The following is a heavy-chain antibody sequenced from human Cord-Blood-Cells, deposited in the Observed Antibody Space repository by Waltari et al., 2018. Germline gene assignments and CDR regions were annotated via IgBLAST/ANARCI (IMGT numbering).Heavy chain of an antibody. J-gene: IGHJ4*02. CDR2: ITPFNGNT. V-gene: IGHV1-45*02. Sequence: QMQLVQSGAEVKKTGSSVKVSCKASGYTFTYRYLHWVRQAPGQALEWMGWITPFNGNTNYAQKFQDRVTITRDRSMSTAYMELSSLRSEETAMYYCADGSSSSYYFDYWGQGTLVTVSS. CDR1: GYTFTYRY. D-gene: IGHD6-6*01. CDR3: ADGSSSSYYFDY.